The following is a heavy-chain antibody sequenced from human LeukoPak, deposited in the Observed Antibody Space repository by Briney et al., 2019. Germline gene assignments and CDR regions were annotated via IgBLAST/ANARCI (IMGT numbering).Heavy chain of an antibody. V-gene: IGHV4-34*01. D-gene: IGHD2-21*02. Sequence: SETLSLTCAVYGGSFSGYYWSWIRQPPGKGLEWIGEINHSGSTNYNPSLKSRVTISVDKSKNQFSLKLSSVTAADTAVYYRARDLGGDPSYYFDYWGQGTLVTVSS. J-gene: IGHJ4*02. CDR3: ARDLGGDPSYYFDY. CDR1: GGSFSGYY. CDR2: INHSGST.